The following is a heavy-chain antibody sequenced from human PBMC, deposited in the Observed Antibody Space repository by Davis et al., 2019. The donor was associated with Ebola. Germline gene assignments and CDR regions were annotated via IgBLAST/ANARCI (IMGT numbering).Heavy chain of an antibody. CDR2: ISYDGSNK. V-gene: IGHV3-30*18. D-gene: IGHD3-10*02. J-gene: IGHJ6*02. Sequence: GGSLRLSCAASGFTFSSYGMHWVRQAPGKGLEWVAVISYDGSNKYYADSVKGRFTISRDTSKNTLYLQMNSLRAEDTAVYYCAKTSSQVAGTMSYYGMDVWGQGTTVTVSS. CDR1: GFTFSSYG. CDR3: AKTSSQVAGTMSYYGMDV.